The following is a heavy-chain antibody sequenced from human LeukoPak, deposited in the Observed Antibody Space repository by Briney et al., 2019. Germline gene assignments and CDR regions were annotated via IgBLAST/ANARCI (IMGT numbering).Heavy chain of an antibody. J-gene: IGHJ4*02. CDR3: ARLDMIVVVTFDY. Sequence: MPSETLSLTCAVYGGSFSGYYWSWIRQPPGKGLEWIGEINHSGSTNYNPSLKSRVTISVDTSKNQFSLKLSSVTAADTAVYYCARLDMIVVVTFDYWGQGTLVTVSS. CDR2: INHSGST. CDR1: GGSFSGYY. D-gene: IGHD3-22*01. V-gene: IGHV4-34*01.